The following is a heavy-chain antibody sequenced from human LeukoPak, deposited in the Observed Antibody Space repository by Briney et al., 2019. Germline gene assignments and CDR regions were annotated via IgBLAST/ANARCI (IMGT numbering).Heavy chain of an antibody. Sequence: SETLSLTCTVSGGSISSYYWSWIRQPPGKGLEWIGYIYYSGSTNYNPSLKSRVTISVDTSKNQFSLKLSSVTAADTAVYYCARSYGSSGYYYVSDAFDIWGQGTMVTVSS. D-gene: IGHD3-22*01. V-gene: IGHV4-59*01. CDR2: IYYSGST. CDR1: GGSISSYY. CDR3: ARSYGSSGYYYVSDAFDI. J-gene: IGHJ3*02.